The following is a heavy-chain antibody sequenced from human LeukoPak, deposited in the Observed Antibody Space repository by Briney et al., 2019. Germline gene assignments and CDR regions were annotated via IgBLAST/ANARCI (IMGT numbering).Heavy chain of an antibody. Sequence: GASVKVSCKASGYTFTSYDINWVRQATGQGLERMGWMNPNRGNTGYAQKFQGRVTMTRDTSISTAYMELSSLTSEDTAVYYCARNVPSTGDFVYWGQGTLVTVSS. CDR3: ARNVPSTGDFVY. CDR1: GYTFTSYD. D-gene: IGHD3-10*01. J-gene: IGHJ4*02. V-gene: IGHV1-8*01. CDR2: MNPNRGNT.